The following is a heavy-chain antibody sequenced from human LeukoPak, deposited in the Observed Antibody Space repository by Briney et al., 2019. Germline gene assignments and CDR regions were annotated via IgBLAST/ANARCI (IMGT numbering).Heavy chain of an antibody. J-gene: IGHJ1*01. CDR2: VYTSGST. Sequence: SETLSLTCTVSGGSLSNYYWSWIRQPAGKGLEWIGRVYTSGSTNYNPSLKSRVTMSVDTSKNQFSLKLSSVTAADTAVYYCARGPLSGSGYPFRHWGQGTLVTVSS. V-gene: IGHV4-4*07. CDR1: GGSLSNYY. D-gene: IGHD3-22*01. CDR3: ARGPLSGSGYPFRH.